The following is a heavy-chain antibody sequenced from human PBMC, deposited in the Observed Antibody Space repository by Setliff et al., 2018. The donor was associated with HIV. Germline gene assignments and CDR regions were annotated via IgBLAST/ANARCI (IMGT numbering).Heavy chain of an antibody. V-gene: IGHV3-74*01. Sequence: GVLRLSCAASGFTFSSYWMHWVRQAPGKGLVWVSRINSDGSNKYYADSVKGRFTISRDNSKNTLYLQMNSLRAEDTAVYYCARGNYGGLYYYYGMDVWGQGTTVTVSS. CDR3: ARGNYGGLYYYYGMDV. CDR1: GFTFSSYW. J-gene: IGHJ6*02. CDR2: INSDGSNK. D-gene: IGHD1-7*01.